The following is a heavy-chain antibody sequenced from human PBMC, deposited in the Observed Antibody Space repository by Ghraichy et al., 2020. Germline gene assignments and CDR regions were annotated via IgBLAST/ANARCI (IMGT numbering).Heavy chain of an antibody. CDR1: GGSISSYY. J-gene: IGHJ4*02. CDR3: ARKTMVRGDLDY. V-gene: IGHV4-59*01. D-gene: IGHD3-10*01. Sequence: SETLSLTCTVSGGSISSYYWSWIRQPPGKGLEWIGYIYYSGSTNYNPSLKSRVTISVDTSKNQFSLKLSSVTAADTAVYYCARKTMVRGDLDYWGQGTLVTVSS. CDR2: IYYSGST.